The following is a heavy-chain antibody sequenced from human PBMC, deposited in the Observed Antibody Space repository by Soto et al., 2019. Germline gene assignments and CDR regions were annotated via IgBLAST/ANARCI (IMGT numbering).Heavy chain of an antibody. CDR1: GGTFSSYA. CDR3: ARDLVRGVIIRWFDP. D-gene: IGHD3-10*01. CDR2: IIPIFGTA. Sequence: QVQLVQSGAEVKKPGSSVKVSCKASGGTFSSYAISWVRQAPGQGLEWMGGIIPIFGTANYAHKCQGRVTITADESTSTAYMELSSLRSEDTDVYYCARDLVRGVIIRWFDPWGQGTLVTVSS. J-gene: IGHJ5*02. V-gene: IGHV1-69*12.